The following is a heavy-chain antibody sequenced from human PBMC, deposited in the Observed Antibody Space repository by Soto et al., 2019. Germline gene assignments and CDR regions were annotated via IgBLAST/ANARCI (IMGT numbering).Heavy chain of an antibody. D-gene: IGHD3-22*01. CDR1: GFIFSSYA. CDR3: AKRFAHSSGLGGFDI. V-gene: IGHV3-23*01. CDR2: ISGNGGTT. Sequence: GGSLRLSSEASGFIFSSYAMTWVRRGPGKAQEWVSGISGNGGTTYYADSLKGRFIISRDNSKNPLFLQMNSLRAEDSGIYYCAKRFAHSSGLGGFDIWGQGTMVTVAS. J-gene: IGHJ3*02.